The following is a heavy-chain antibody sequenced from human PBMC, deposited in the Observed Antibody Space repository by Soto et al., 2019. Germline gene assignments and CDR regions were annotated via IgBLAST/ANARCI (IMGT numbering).Heavy chain of an antibody. V-gene: IGHV1-8*01. CDR1: GYTFTSYE. CDR3: ERRGLGLRFLRVDP. CDR2: MKPNSGNT. Sequence: HVQLVQSGAEVKKPGASVQVSCKASGYTFTSYEINWGRQASGQGPEWMGWMKPNSGNTGYPQKFQGRVTMTRNTSIRTAYMELSSLRSEDTAVYYCERRGLGLRFLRVDPWGQGTLVTVSS. D-gene: IGHD3-3*01. J-gene: IGHJ5*02.